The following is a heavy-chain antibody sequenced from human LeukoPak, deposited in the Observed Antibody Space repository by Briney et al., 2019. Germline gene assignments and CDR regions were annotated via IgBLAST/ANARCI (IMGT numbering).Heavy chain of an antibody. D-gene: IGHD3-22*01. CDR2: MSGGGDSD. CDR3: TKDASYARENDNSGFFID. J-gene: IGHJ4*02. Sequence: GGSLRLSCAASGFTFTSYAMSWVRQTPGKGLEWVASMSGGGDSDYYADSVKGRFTVSRDKSKNTLYVQMDSLRADDTAVYYCTKDASYARENDNSGFFIDWGQGTLVTVSS. CDR1: GFTFTSYA. V-gene: IGHV3-23*01.